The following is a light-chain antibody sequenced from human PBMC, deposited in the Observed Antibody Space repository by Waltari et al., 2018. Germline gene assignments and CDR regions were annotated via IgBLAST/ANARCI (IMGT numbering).Light chain of an antibody. Sequence: EIVLTQSPGTLSLSPGERVTLSCRASQSVSSSYLAWYQQKPGQAPRLLIYGASSRATGIPDRFSGSGSVTDFTLTISRLEPEDFAVYYCQQYGSSPWTFGQGTKVEIK. CDR2: GAS. CDR3: QQYGSSPWT. V-gene: IGKV3-20*01. CDR1: QSVSSSY. J-gene: IGKJ1*01.